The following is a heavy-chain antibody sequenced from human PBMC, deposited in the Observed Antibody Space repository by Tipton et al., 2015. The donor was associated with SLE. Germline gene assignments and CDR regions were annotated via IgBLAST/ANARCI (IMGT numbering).Heavy chain of an antibody. D-gene: IGHD6-25*01. Sequence: TLSLTCTVYGGSISSSSHYWGWIRQPPGKGLEWIGSIYYSGSTYYNPSLKSRVTISVDTSKNQFSLKLSSVTAADTAVYYCASPGSSAPGPYFQHWGQGTLVTVSS. J-gene: IGHJ1*01. CDR3: ASPGSSAPGPYFQH. V-gene: IGHV4-39*07. CDR2: IYYSGST. CDR1: GGSISSSSHY.